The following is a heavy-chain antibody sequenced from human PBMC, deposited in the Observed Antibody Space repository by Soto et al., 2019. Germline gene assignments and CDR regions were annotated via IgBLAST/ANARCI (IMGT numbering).Heavy chain of an antibody. CDR3: AREYRSRRLGVDAFDI. CDR2: ISGSGGTT. CDR1: GFTFSSYA. J-gene: IGHJ3*02. V-gene: IGHV3-23*01. Sequence: GGSLRLSCAVSGFTFSSYAMSWVRQAPGKGLEWVAAISGSGGTTYYADSVRGRFTISRDNSKNSLYLQMNSLRDEDTAVYSCAREYRSRRLGVDAFDIWGHGTMVTVS. D-gene: IGHD6-13*01.